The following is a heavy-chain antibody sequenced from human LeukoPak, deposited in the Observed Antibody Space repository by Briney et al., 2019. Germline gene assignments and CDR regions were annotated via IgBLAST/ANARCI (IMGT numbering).Heavy chain of an antibody. CDR1: GYTFTGYY. Sequence: ASVKVSCKASGYTFTGYYMHWVRQAPGQGLEWMGRIIPILGIANYAQKFQGRVTITADKSTSTAYMELSSLRSEDTAVYYCASLDYLDYWGQGTLVTVSS. CDR2: IIPILGIA. V-gene: IGHV1-69*02. J-gene: IGHJ4*02. CDR3: ASLDYLDY.